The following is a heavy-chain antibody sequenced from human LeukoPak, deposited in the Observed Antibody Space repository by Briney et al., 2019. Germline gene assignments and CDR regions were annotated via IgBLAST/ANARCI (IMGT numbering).Heavy chain of an antibody. J-gene: IGHJ5*02. V-gene: IGHV4-59*01. CDR1: DGSISSYY. CDR2: IYYSGST. D-gene: IGHD2-2*02. Sequence: PSETLSLTCTVSDGSISSYYWSWIRQPPGKGLEWMGYIYYSGSTNYNPSLKSRVTISVDTSENQFSLKLSSVTAADTAVYYCARGGGYCSSTSCHTNWFDPWGQGTLVTVSS. CDR3: ARGGGYCSSTSCHTNWFDP.